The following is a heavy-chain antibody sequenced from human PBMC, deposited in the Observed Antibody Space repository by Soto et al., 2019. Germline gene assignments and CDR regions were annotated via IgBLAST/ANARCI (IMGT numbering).Heavy chain of an antibody. CDR3: VRGGGGGQFDS. J-gene: IGHJ4*02. D-gene: IGHD2-21*01. V-gene: IGHV3-11*06. CDR2: ISPQRNYR. Sequence: QIQLVESGGGLVKPGGSLRLSCEVSGFSFNDFYMSWIRQAPGKGLEWLSYISPQRNYRQYAESVKGRHTISRDNAKNSLSQQMNSLRVEDTDVYYCVRGGGGGQFDSWGQGTLVTVSS. CDR1: GFSFNDFY.